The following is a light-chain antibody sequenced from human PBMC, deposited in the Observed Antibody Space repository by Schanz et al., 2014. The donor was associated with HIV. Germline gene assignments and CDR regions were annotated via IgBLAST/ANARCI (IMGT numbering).Light chain of an antibody. Sequence: QSALTQPASVSGSPGQSITLSCTGTSSDGGSYNLLSWYQQHPGKAPKLMIYEGSKRPSGVSNRFSGSKSGNTASLTISGLQAEDEADYYCCSCSPTNTCTFGGGTKLTVL. CDR1: SSDGGSYNL. V-gene: IGLV2-23*01. CDR3: CSCSPTNTCT. J-gene: IGLJ3*02. CDR2: EGS.